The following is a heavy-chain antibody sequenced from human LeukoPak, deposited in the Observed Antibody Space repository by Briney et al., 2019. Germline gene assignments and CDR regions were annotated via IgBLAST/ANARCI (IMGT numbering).Heavy chain of an antibody. J-gene: IGHJ4*02. V-gene: IGHV1-3*03. Sequence: ASVKVSCKASGYTFTSYAMNWVRQAPGQRLEWMGWINAGNGNTKYSQEFQGRVTITRDTSASTAYMELSSLRSEDMAVYYCARGRTAGYYFDYWGQGTLVTVSS. D-gene: IGHD3-10*01. CDR3: ARGRTAGYYFDY. CDR2: INAGNGNT. CDR1: GYTFTSYA.